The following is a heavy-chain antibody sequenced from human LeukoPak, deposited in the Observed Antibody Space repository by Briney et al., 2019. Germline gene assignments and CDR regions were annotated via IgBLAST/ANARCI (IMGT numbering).Heavy chain of an antibody. D-gene: IGHD2-15*01. J-gene: IGHJ4*02. CDR1: GYTFTGYY. Sequence: ASVKASCKASGYTFTGYYMHWVRQAPGQGLEWMGWINPNSGGTNYAQKFQGRVTMTRDTSISTAYMELSRLRSDDTAVYYCARGYCSGGSCYGDYWGQGTLVTVSS. CDR3: ARGYCSGGSCYGDY. CDR2: INPNSGGT. V-gene: IGHV1-2*02.